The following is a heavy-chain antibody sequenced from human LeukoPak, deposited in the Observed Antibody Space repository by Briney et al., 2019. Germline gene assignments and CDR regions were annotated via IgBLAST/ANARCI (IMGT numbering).Heavy chain of an antibody. CDR2: ISGSGSTT. CDR3: AEAVRLTSHYYYYMDV. V-gene: IGHV3-23*01. Sequence: GGSLRLSCAASGFTFSNYAMSWVRQAPGKGLEWVSAISGSGSTTFYADSVKGRFTISRHNPNNTLYLQMNSLRAEDTAVYYCAEAVRLTSHYYYYMDVWGKGTTVTVSS. D-gene: IGHD3-3*01. J-gene: IGHJ6*03. CDR1: GFTFSNYA.